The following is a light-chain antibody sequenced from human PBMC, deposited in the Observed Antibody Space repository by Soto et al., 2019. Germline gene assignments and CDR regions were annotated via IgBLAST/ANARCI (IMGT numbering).Light chain of an antibody. V-gene: IGKV1-39*01. J-gene: IGKJ1*01. CDR3: QQSYSSPGT. CDR2: AAS. Sequence: DIQMTQSPSSLSASVGDRVTITCRASQSITRYLNWYQLKPGKAPKLLIYAASSLQSGVPLRFTGSGSGTDFTLTISSLQPEDIATYYCQQSYSSPGTFGRGTKVEIK. CDR1: QSITRY.